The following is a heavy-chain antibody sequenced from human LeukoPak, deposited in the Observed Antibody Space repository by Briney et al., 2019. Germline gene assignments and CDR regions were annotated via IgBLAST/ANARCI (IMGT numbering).Heavy chain of an antibody. CDR3: AKSLVVPAAKGYYYYMDV. CDR1: GFTFSSYG. D-gene: IGHD2-2*01. J-gene: IGHJ6*03. Sequence: GGSLRLSCAASGFTFSSYGMHWVRQAPGKGLEWVAVISYDGSNKYYADSVKGRFTISRDNSKNTLYLQMNSLRAEDTAVYYCAKSLVVPAAKGYYYYMDVWGKGTTVTVSS. CDR2: ISYDGSNK. V-gene: IGHV3-30*18.